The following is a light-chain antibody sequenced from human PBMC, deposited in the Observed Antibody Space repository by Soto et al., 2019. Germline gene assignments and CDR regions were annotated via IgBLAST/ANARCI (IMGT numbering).Light chain of an antibody. Sequence: QSALTQPASVSGSPGQSITISCTGTSSDVGGYNYVSWYQQHPGKAPKLMIYEVSNRPSGVSNRFSGSNSGNTASLTIYGLQAEDEADYYCSSYTSSSTRVFGGGTKLTV. V-gene: IGLV2-14*01. J-gene: IGLJ3*02. CDR3: SSYTSSSTRV. CDR1: SSDVGGYNY. CDR2: EVS.